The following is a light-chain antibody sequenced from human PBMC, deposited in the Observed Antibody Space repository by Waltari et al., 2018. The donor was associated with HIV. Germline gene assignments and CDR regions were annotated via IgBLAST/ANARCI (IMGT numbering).Light chain of an antibody. CDR3: SSYTSSDTMV. CDR2: EVS. CDR1: SSDVGGYNA. V-gene: IGLV2-14*01. Sequence: QSALTQPASVSGSPGQSISISCPGTSSDVGGYNAVSWYQQHPAKAPKLVILEVSNRPSGVSNRFSGSKSGNRASLTISGLQAEDEAYYYCSSYTSSDTMVFGGGTKVTVL. J-gene: IGLJ2*01.